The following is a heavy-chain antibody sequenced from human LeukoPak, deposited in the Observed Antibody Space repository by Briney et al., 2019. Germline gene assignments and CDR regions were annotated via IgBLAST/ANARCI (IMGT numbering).Heavy chain of an antibody. V-gene: IGHV4-39*01. J-gene: IGHJ4*02. CDR3: ARHYYDSSGYYYVRY. Sequence: PSETLSLTCTVSGGSISSSSYYWGWIRQPPGKGLEWIGSIYYSGSTYYNPSLKSRVTIFADTSKNQFSLKLSSVTAADTAVYYCARHYYDSSGYYYVRYWGQGTLVTVSS. D-gene: IGHD3-22*01. CDR2: IYYSGST. CDR1: GGSISSSSYY.